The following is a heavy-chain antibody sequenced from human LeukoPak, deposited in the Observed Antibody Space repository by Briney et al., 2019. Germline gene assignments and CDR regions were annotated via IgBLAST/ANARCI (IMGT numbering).Heavy chain of an antibody. V-gene: IGHV4-38-2*02. CDR2: IYHSGST. J-gene: IGHJ4*02. Sequence: ASETLSLTCTVSGYSISSGYYWGWIRQPPGKGLEWIGSIYHSGSTYYNPSLKSRVTISVDTSKNQFSLELSSVTAADTAVYYCARAGILWFGELLSNFDYWGQGTLVTVSS. CDR1: GYSISSGYY. CDR3: ARAGILWFGELLSNFDY. D-gene: IGHD3-10*01.